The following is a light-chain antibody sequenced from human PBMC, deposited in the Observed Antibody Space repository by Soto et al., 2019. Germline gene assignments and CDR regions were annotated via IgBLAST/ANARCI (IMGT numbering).Light chain of an antibody. CDR3: QHRKNWPWT. CDR2: DAS. Sequence: EIVLTQSPDTLSLSPGERATLSCRASQSVSGYLGWYQQKPGQAPRLLIYDASNRATGVPARFSGSGSGTDFTLTISSLEPEDFAVYFCQHRKNWPWTFGRGTKVEIK. CDR1: QSVSGY. J-gene: IGKJ1*01. V-gene: IGKV3-11*01.